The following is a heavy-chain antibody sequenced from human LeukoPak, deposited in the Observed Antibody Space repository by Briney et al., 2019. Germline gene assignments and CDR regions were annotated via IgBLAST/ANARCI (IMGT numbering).Heavy chain of an antibody. CDR1: GGSISSGSYY. CDR3: ARQMYFGELLLIDS. Sequence: PSETLSLTCTVSGGSISSGSYYWGWIRQPPGKGLEWIGNIYYSGSTYYNPSLKSRVTISVDTSKNQFSLGLSSVTVADTAVYYCARQMYFGELLLIDSWGQGTLVTVSS. D-gene: IGHD3-10*01. CDR2: IYYSGST. J-gene: IGHJ4*02. V-gene: IGHV4-39*01.